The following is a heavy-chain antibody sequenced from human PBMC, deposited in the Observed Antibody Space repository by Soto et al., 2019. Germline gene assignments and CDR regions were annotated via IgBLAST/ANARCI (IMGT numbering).Heavy chain of an antibody. CDR3: AKEERYFDWLPPSDP. CDR1: GFTFSSYA. Sequence: GGSRRLSCAASGFTFSSYAMSWVRQAPGKGLEWVSAISGSGGSTYYADSVKGRFTISRDNSKNTLYLQMNSLRAEDTAVYYCAKEERYFDWLPPSDPWGQGTLVTVSS. V-gene: IGHV3-23*01. J-gene: IGHJ5*02. CDR2: ISGSGGST. D-gene: IGHD3-9*01.